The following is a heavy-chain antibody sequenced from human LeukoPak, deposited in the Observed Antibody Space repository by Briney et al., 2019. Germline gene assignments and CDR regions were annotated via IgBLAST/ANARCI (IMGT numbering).Heavy chain of an antibody. J-gene: IGHJ3*02. CDR3: ASQQLVRRPTKAFDI. Sequence: KPSETLSLTCAVYGLSFSGYYWSWLRQPPGKGLEWIGDINHSGSTNYNLSLKSRVTIPGDTSKNHVSLKLRSVTAADTAVYYCASQQLVRRPTKAFDIWGQGTMVTVSS. CDR1: GLSFSGYY. CDR2: INHSGST. D-gene: IGHD6-13*01. V-gene: IGHV4-34*01.